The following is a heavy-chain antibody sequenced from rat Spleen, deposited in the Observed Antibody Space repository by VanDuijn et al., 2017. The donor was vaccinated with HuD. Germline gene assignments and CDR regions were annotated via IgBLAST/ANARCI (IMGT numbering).Heavy chain of an antibody. V-gene: IGHV5-7*01. CDR2: ISYDGSST. CDR1: GFTFSDYN. Sequence: EVQLVESGGGLVQPGRSLKLSCAASGFTFSDYNMAWVRQAPKKGLEWVATISYDGSSTYYRDSVKGRFTISRDNAKSTLYLQMDSLRSEDTATYYCARRNSGAFDYWGQGVMVTVSS. D-gene: IGHD4-4*01. CDR3: ARRNSGAFDY. J-gene: IGHJ2*01.